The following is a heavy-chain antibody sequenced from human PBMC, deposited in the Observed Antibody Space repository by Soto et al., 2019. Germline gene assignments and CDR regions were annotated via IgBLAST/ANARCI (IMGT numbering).Heavy chain of an antibody. D-gene: IGHD1-20*01. CDR1: GASISGSYYY. V-gene: IGHV4-39*01. J-gene: IGHJ4*02. Sequence: PSETLSLTCAVSGASISGSYYYWAWLRQSPGKGPEWIGGVFYTGFTSYNPSLESRVSVSVDTSKSQFSLKLSAVTAADTAVYYWGTSQKGYNWNYFDHWGQGALVTVSS. CDR3: GTSQKGYNWNYFDH. CDR2: VFYTGFT.